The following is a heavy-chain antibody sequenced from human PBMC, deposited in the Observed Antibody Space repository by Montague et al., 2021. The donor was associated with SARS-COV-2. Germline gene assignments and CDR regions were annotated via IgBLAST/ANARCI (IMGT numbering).Heavy chain of an antibody. V-gene: IGHV4-59*08. Sequence: SETLSLTCSVSGGSISSSYWSWIRQPPGKGLEWIGYIYHYGSAKYNPSLKSRVTISVDTSKNQFSLKLSSVTAVDTAVYYCARHANGDWYYFDYWGQGTLVTVSS. D-gene: IGHD2-21*01. CDR2: IYHYGSA. CDR1: GGSISSSY. J-gene: IGHJ4*02. CDR3: ARHANGDWYYFDY.